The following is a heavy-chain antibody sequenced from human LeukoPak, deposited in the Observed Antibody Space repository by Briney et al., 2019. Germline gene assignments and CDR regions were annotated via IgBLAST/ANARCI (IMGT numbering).Heavy chain of an antibody. V-gene: IGHV1-18*01. CDR2: IRGDNGNT. CDR1: GYTFSNYG. J-gene: IGHJ4*02. Sequence: ASVKVSCKASGYTFSNYGISWVRQAPGQGLEWVGWIRGDNGNTNYAQKLQGRVTMTTDTSTSTAYMELRSLGSDETAVYYCARVDLLTGYSFFDYWGQGTLVTVSS. CDR3: ARVDLLTGYSFFDY. D-gene: IGHD3-9*01.